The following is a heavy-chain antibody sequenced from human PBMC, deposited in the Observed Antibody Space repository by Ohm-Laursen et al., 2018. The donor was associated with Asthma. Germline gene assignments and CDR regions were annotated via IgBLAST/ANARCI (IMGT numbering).Heavy chain of an antibody. D-gene: IGHD6-19*01. CDR3: AKDLESYIAVAHKGFDY. Sequence: SLRLSCTASGFTFSSYGMHWVRQAPGKGLEWVAVISYDGSNKYYADSVKGRFTISRDNSKNTLYLQMNSLRAEDTAVYYCAKDLESYIAVAHKGFDYWGQGTLVTVSS. CDR1: GFTFSSYG. J-gene: IGHJ4*02. V-gene: IGHV3-30*18. CDR2: ISYDGSNK.